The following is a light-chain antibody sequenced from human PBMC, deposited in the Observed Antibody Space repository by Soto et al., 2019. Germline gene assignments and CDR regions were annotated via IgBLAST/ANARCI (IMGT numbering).Light chain of an antibody. CDR2: GAS. Sequence: EIAMTQSPDTLSVSPGDRATLSCRASQGVRSDLAWYQQKAGQSPRLLIYGASIRATGVPARFSGSRSGAEFTLTISSLQSEDFAVYYCQHYVTWPLTFGGGTKVDIK. J-gene: IGKJ4*01. CDR3: QHYVTWPLT. CDR1: QGVRSD. V-gene: IGKV3-15*01.